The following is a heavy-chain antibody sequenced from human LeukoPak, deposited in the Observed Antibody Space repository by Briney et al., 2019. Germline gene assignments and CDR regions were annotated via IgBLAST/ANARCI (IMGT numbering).Heavy chain of an antibody. CDR3: ASSLVRGVIINDY. CDR1: GGSISSGGYS. J-gene: IGHJ4*02. CDR2: IYYSGST. V-gene: IGHV4-31*03. D-gene: IGHD3-10*01. Sequence: SETLSLTCTVSGGSISSGGYSWSWIRQHPGKGLEWIGYIYYSGSTYYNPSLKSRVTISVDTSKNQFSLKLSSVTAADTAVYYCASSLVRGVIINDYWGQGTLVTVSS.